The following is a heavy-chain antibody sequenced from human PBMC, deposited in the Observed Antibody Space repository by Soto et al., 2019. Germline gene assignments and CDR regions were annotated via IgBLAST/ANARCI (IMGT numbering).Heavy chain of an antibody. J-gene: IGHJ1*01. D-gene: IGHD2-15*01. CDR1: GGTFRSYT. V-gene: IGHV1-69*02. Sequence: SAKVSCKASGGTFRSYTISSVRQAPGQGLEWMGRIIPILGIANYAQKFQGRVTITADKSTSTAYMELSSLRSEDTAVYYCAVGYCSGGSCYRHGEYFQHWGQGTLVTVSA. CDR2: IIPILGIA. CDR3: AVGYCSGGSCYRHGEYFQH.